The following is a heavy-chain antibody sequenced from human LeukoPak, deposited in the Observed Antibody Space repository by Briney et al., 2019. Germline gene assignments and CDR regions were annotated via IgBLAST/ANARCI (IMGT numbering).Heavy chain of an antibody. CDR3: ARHGGGDFWSGYFFDS. CDR2: ITGNGDAT. J-gene: IGHJ4*02. D-gene: IGHD3-3*01. Sequence: RPGGSLKLSCAASGLIFDHSDMSWVRQTPGKGLELLLGITGNGDATSYADSVKGRFTISRDNAKNSLYLQMNSLGVEDTAVYYCARHGGGDFWSGYFFDSWGQGTLVTVSS. CDR1: GLIFDHSD. V-gene: IGHV3-20*04.